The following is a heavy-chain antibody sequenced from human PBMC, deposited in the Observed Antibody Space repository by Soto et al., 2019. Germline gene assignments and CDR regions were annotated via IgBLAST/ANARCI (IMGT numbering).Heavy chain of an antibody. CDR3: ARLDFRYFDSSYMGV. Sequence: SETLSLTCTVSGGSISSSSYYWGWIRQPPGKGLEWIGSIYYSGSTYYNPSLKSRVTISVDTSKNQFSLKLSSVTAADTAVYYCARLDFRYFDSSYMGVWGKGTTVTVSS. CDR1: GGSISSSSYY. V-gene: IGHV4-39*01. J-gene: IGHJ6*03. CDR2: IYYSGST. D-gene: IGHD3-9*01.